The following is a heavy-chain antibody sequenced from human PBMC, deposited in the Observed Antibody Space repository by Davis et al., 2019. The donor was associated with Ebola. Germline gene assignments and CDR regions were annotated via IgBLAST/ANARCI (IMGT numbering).Heavy chain of an antibody. J-gene: IGHJ5*02. Sequence: AASEKVSCKASGGTFSSYTISWVRQAPGQGLEWMGWISAYNGNTNYAQNLQGRVTMTTDTSTSTAYMELRSLRSDDTAVYYCAGEYLYSSGWYWFDPWGQGTLVTVSS. D-gene: IGHD6-19*01. V-gene: IGHV1-18*01. CDR1: GGTFSSYT. CDR3: AGEYLYSSGWYWFDP. CDR2: ISAYNGNT.